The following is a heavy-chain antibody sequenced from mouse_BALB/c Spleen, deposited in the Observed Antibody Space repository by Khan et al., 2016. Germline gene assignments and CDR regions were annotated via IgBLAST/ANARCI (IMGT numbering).Heavy chain of an antibody. J-gene: IGHJ4*01. CDR1: GYSITSDYA. CDR2: ISYSGST. Sequence: EVQLQESGPGLVKPSQSLSLTCTVTGYSITSDYAWNWIRQFPGNKLEWMGYISYSGSTSYNPSLKSRISITRDTSKNQFFLQLNSVTTEDTATXYSARATGRDYAMDYWGQGTSVTVSS. CDR3: ARATGRDYAMDY. V-gene: IGHV3-2*02. D-gene: IGHD4-1*02.